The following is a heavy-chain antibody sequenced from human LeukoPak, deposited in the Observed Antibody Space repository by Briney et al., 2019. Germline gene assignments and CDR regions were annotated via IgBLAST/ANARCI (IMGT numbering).Heavy chain of an antibody. Sequence: PGGSVRLSCAASGFTFSRYSMDWVRQAPGKGLEWVSSITSGSNDINYADSVEGRFTISRDNARNSLYLQMNSLKAEDTAVYYCARDSPAGIHYGMDVWGQGTTVTVSS. CDR2: ITSGSNDI. J-gene: IGHJ6*02. CDR1: GFTFSRYS. V-gene: IGHV3-21*01. CDR3: ARDSPAGIHYGMDV. D-gene: IGHD6-19*01.